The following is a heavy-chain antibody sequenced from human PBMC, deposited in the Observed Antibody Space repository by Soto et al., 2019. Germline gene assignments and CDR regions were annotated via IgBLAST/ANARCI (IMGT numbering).Heavy chain of an antibody. J-gene: IGHJ1*01. Sequence: GESLKISCKGSGYSFTSYWIGWVRQMPGKGLEWMGIIYPGDSDTRYSPPFQGQVTISADKSISTAYLQWSSLKASDTAMYYCARLHGADGWAFQYFQHWGQGTLVTVSS. D-gene: IGHD3-10*01. V-gene: IGHV5-51*01. CDR3: ARLHGADGWAFQYFQH. CDR2: IYPGDSDT. CDR1: GYSFTSYW.